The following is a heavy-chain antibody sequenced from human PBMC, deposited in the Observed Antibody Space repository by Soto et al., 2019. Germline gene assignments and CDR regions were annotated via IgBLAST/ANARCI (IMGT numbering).Heavy chain of an antibody. CDR3: ARSTSSTLNYYYGMDV. V-gene: IGHV3-30*03. CDR1: GFIFSSFG. Sequence: WSLRLSCAASGFIFSSFGMHWVRQAPGKGLEWVAVMSYDGSTKFYTDSVKGRFTIARDNSKNILYLQMNSLTIEDTAVFYCARSTSSTLNYYYGMDVWGQGTTVTVSS. J-gene: IGHJ6*02. D-gene: IGHD6-6*01. CDR2: MSYDGSTK.